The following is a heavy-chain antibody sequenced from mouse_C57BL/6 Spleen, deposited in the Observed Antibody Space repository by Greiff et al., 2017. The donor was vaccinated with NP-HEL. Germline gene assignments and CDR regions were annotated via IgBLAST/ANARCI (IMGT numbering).Heavy chain of an antibody. CDR1: GFTFSDYY. J-gene: IGHJ4*01. CDR3: ARHNYDRDYYAMDY. V-gene: IGHV5-12*01. Sequence: EVMLVESGGGLVQPGGSLKLSCAASGFTFSDYYMYWVRQTPEKRLEWVAYISNGGGSTYYPDTVKGRFTISRDNAKNTLYLQMSRLKSEDTAMYYCARHNYDRDYYAMDYWGQGTSVTVSS. D-gene: IGHD2-4*01. CDR2: ISNGGGST.